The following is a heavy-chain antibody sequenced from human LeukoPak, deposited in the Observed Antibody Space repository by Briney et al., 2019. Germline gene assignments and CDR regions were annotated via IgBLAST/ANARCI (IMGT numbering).Heavy chain of an antibody. CDR3: ARVRTYGSMSI. CDR1: GYTFTTYD. D-gene: IGHD3-10*01. CDR2: MNPNSGDA. J-gene: IGHJ4*02. V-gene: IGHV1-8*01. Sequence: ASVKASCKASGYTFTTYDINWARQATGQGLEWMGWMNPNSGDAGYAPKFQSRVTMTRTTSITTAYMEVPNPKSEDTAVYSCARVRTYGSMSIWGQGTLVTVSS.